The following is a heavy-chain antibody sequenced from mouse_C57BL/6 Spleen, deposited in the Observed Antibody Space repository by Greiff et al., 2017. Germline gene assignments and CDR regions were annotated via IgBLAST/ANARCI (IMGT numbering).Heavy chain of an antibody. CDR3: ARGYYCDY. J-gene: IGHJ2*01. V-gene: IGHV1-4*01. CDR1: GYTFTSYT. CDR2: INPSSGYT. Sequence: QVQLKESGAELARPGASVKMSCKASGYTFTSYTMHWVKQRPGQGLDWIGYINPSSGYTKYNQKFKDKATLTADKSSSTAYMQLSSLTSEDSAVYYCARGYYCDYGGQGTTRTVSS.